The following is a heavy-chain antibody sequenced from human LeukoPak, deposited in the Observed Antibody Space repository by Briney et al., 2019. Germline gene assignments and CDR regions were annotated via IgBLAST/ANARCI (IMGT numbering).Heavy chain of an antibody. V-gene: IGHV3-23*01. CDR2: ISGSGGST. Sequence: PGGPLRLSCAASGFTFSSYAMSWVRQAPGKGLEWVSAISGSGGSTYYADSVKGRFTISRDNSKNTLYLQMNSLRAEDTAVYYRAKDPQGIAVAGPPDWGQGTLVTVSS. D-gene: IGHD6-19*01. CDR3: AKDPQGIAVAGPPD. J-gene: IGHJ4*02. CDR1: GFTFSSYA.